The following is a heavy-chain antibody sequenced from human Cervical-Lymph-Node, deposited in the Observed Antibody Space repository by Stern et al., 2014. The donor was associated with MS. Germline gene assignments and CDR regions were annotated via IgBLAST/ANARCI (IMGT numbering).Heavy chain of an antibody. V-gene: IGHV1-69*12. CDR1: GGTFRNYA. CDR3: ASPLTATSVPFGYYGMDV. Sequence: QVQLVQSGAEVKKPGSSVKVSCKASGGTFRNYATSWVRQAPGQGLEWMGGIVALFGKPNYAQKFQGRGTITADESASTAYMDLSSLRSEDTAVYYCASPLTATSVPFGYYGMDVWGQGTTVTVS. J-gene: IGHJ6*02. D-gene: IGHD4-17*01. CDR2: IVALFGKP.